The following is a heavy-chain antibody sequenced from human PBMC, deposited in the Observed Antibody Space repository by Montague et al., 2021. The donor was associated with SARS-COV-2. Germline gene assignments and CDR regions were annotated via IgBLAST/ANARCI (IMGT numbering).Heavy chain of an antibody. CDR3: ARGGADFGDYGWLDP. D-gene: IGHD4-17*01. CDR2: IFPGGXT. V-gene: IGHV4-30-2*01. J-gene: IGHJ5*02. Sequence: TLSLTCSVSGGSISNGSYPWSWIRQPPGKGLEWIGYIFPGGXTXYXXXXQXRVTISIDNSKNQLSLRLTSITAADTAVYFGARGGADFGDYGWLDPWGQGILVTVS. CDR1: GGSISNGSYP.